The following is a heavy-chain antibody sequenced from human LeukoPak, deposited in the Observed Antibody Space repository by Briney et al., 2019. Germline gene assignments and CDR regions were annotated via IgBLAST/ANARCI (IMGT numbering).Heavy chain of an antibody. D-gene: IGHD2-8*01. CDR2: ISGYNGNT. Sequence: ASVKVSCKASGYTFTTYGITWVRQAPGQGLEWMGWISGYNGNTNYAQKLQGRVTMTTDTSTSTAYMELRSLRSDDTAVYYCARDRIVLIATGDAFDIWGQGTMVTVSS. CDR1: GYTFTTYG. CDR3: ARDRIVLIATGDAFDI. J-gene: IGHJ3*02. V-gene: IGHV1-18*01.